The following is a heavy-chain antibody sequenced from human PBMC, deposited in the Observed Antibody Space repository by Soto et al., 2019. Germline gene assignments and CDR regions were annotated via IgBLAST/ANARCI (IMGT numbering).Heavy chain of an antibody. V-gene: IGHV7-4-1*01. CDR2: INTNTGNP. J-gene: IGHJ6*02. Sequence: QVQLVQSGSELKKPGASVKVSCKASGYTFTSYAMNWVRQAPGQGLEWMGWINTNTGNPTYAQGFTGRFVFSLDTSVSTAYLQICSLKAEDTAVYYCARETVLVPAAIVSDPLYGMDVWGQGTTVTVSS. CDR1: GYTFTSYA. CDR3: ARETVLVPAAIVSDPLYGMDV. D-gene: IGHD2-2*01.